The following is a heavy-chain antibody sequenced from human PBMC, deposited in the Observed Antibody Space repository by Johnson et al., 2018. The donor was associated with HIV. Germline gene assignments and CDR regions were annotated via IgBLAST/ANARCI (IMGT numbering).Heavy chain of an antibody. CDR2: ISYAGDNQ. CDR1: GFTFNTYA. Sequence: QEQLVESGGGVVQPGRSLKLSCTVSGFTFNTYAMYWVRQALGRGLEWVAVISYAGDNQYYADSVKGRFTISRDNSKNTLYLQMNSLRADDTAVYYCVRARLLWFRELWPHDAFDIWGQGTKVTVSS. CDR3: VRARLLWFRELWPHDAFDI. J-gene: IGHJ3*02. V-gene: IGHV3-30-3*01. D-gene: IGHD3-10*01.